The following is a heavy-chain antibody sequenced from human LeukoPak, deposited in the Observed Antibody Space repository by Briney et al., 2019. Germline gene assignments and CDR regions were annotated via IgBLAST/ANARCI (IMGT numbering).Heavy chain of an antibody. D-gene: IGHD6-13*01. CDR2: INTDSGGA. V-gene: IGHV1-2*06. CDR1: GYTFTGNF. Sequence: ASVKGSCKASGYTFTGNFLHWVRQAPGQGLEWMGLINTDSGGANYAQKFQGRVTMTRDTSISTAYMELSRLTSEDTAVYYCARGITAGYDYWGEGSLVTVSS. J-gene: IGHJ4*02. CDR3: ARGITAGYDY.